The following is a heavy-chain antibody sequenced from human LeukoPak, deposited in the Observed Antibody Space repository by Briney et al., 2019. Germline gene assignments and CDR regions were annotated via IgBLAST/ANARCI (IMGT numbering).Heavy chain of an antibody. CDR3: ARGDDRFDP. J-gene: IGHJ5*02. Sequence: GGSLGLSCAASGFTFSSYSMNWVRQAPGKGLEWVSYISSSSSTIYYADSVKGRFTISRDNAKNSLYLQMNSLRAEDTAVYYCARGDDRFDPWGQGTLVTVSS. CDR2: ISSSSSTI. V-gene: IGHV3-48*04. CDR1: GFTFSSYS.